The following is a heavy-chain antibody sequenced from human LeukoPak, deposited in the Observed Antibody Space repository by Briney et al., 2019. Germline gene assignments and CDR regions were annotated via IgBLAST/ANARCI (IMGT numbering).Heavy chain of an antibody. V-gene: IGHV1-18*01. CDR3: ARGEGGIVGVVDAFGI. CDR2: ISAYNGNT. D-gene: IGHD1-26*01. J-gene: IGHJ3*02. CDR1: DYTFTSYG. Sequence: GASVKVSCKASDYTFTSYGISWVRQAPGQGLEWMGWISAYNGNTNYAQKFQGRVTMTTDTSTSTAYMDLRSLRSDDTAVYYCARGEGGIVGVVDAFGIWGQGTMVTVSS.